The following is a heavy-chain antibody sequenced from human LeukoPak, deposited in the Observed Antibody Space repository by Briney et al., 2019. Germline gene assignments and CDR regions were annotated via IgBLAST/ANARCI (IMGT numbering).Heavy chain of an antibody. CDR1: GYTFTSYG. CDR3: ARVSSSWYYYYYYMDV. V-gene: IGHV1-18*01. CDR2: ISAYNGNT. D-gene: IGHD6-13*01. J-gene: IGHJ6*03. Sequence: GASVKVSCKASGYTFTSYGISWVRQAPGQGLEWMGWISAYNGNTNYAQKLQGRVTMTTDTSTSTAYMELRSLRSDDTAVYYCARVSSSWYYYYYYMDVWGKRTTVTVSS.